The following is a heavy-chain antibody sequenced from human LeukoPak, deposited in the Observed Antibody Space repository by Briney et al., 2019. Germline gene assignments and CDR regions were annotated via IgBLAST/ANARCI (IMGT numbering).Heavy chain of an antibody. J-gene: IGHJ4*02. V-gene: IGHV3-7*01. CDR2: IKEDGSEK. CDR1: GFSISSFW. Sequence: GGSLRLSCAASGFSISSFWMSWVRQAPGKGLEWVAHIKEDGSEKHYVDSVKGQFTISRDSASLYLQMNSLRAEDTAVYYCARAPRGGYSGSYLDYWGQGTLVTVSS. CDR3: ARAPRGGYSGSYLDY. D-gene: IGHD1-26*01.